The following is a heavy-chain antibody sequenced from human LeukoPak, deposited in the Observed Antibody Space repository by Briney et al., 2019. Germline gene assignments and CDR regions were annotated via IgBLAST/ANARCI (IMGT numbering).Heavy chain of an antibody. J-gene: IGHJ4*02. CDR1: GFTFSSYG. CDR3: AKRLSRYSYGFLPDY. D-gene: IGHD5-18*01. Sequence: GSLRLSCAASGFTFSSYGMHWVRQAPGKGLEWVAVISYDGSNKYYADSVKGRFTISRDNSKNTLYLQMNSLRAEDTAVYYCAKRLSRYSYGFLPDYWGQGTLVTVSS. V-gene: IGHV3-30*18. CDR2: ISYDGSNK.